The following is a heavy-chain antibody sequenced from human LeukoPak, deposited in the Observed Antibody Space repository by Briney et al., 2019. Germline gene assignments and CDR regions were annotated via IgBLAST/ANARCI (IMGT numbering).Heavy chain of an antibody. CDR2: IYSGGTT. Sequence: GGSLRLSCAASGFTVSSNYMSWVRQTPGKGLEWVSLIYSGGTTYYADSAKGRFTISRDNSKNTLYLQMNSLRAEDTAVYYCAKGLYGDYNFDYWGQGTLVTVSS. CDR1: GFTVSSNY. CDR3: AKGLYGDYNFDY. D-gene: IGHD4-17*01. J-gene: IGHJ4*02. V-gene: IGHV3-53*05.